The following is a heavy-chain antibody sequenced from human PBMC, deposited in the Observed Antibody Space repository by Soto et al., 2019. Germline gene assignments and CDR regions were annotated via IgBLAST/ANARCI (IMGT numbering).Heavy chain of an antibody. J-gene: IGHJ6*02. CDR1: GASIRRGGFF. V-gene: IGHV4-31*03. D-gene: IGHD2-2*01. CDR3: ARDRRFCSTAGCLTGDLYYPMDD. CDR2: IFHDGPT. Sequence: SETLSLTCSVSGASIRRGGFFWSWIRQHPGKGLEWIGYIFHDGPTYYHPSLKGRVIISVDTSENSFSLNLSSATAAVTAVYFCARDRRFCSTAGCLTGDLYYPMDDWGQVTTVTVSS.